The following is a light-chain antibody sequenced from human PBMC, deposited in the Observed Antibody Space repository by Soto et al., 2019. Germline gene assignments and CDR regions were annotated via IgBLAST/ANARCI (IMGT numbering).Light chain of an antibody. J-gene: IGKJ1*01. Sequence: DIVMTQSPDSLSVSLGERATINCKSSQSVLHSSNDKNFLTWYQQKPGQPPKLLIYWASTRESGVPYRFSGSGSGTDFTLTISSLQAEDVAVYYCHQYYSAPWTFGPGTKVEIK. V-gene: IGKV4-1*01. CDR1: QSVLHSSNDKNF. CDR2: WAS. CDR3: HQYYSAPWT.